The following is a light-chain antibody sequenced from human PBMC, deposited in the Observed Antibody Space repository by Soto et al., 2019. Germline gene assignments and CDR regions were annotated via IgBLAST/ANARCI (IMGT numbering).Light chain of an antibody. CDR1: QDIGTD. CDR2: EAS. CDR3: VQHYSYPLT. J-gene: IGKJ4*01. V-gene: IGKV1-17*01. Sequence: DIQMTQSPASLSASVTYRVTITCRASQDIGTDLGWYQQKPGKAPERLIYEASVLQSGVPSRFSGSGSGTEFTLTVSSLQPEDFATYYCVQHYSYPLTFGGGTKVDIK.